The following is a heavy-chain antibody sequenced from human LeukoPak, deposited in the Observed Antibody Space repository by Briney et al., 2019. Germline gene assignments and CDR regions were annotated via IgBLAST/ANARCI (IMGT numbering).Heavy chain of an antibody. D-gene: IGHD3-3*01. Sequence: GGSLRLSCAASGFSFNSDGMHWVRQAPGKGLEWVAVISYDGGIKYYADSVKGRFTISRDNSENTLYLQMNSLRAEDTAVYYCAKSTQITVFGVPPPDSWGQGTLVTVSS. V-gene: IGHV3-30*18. CDR3: AKSTQITVFGVPPPDS. J-gene: IGHJ5*01. CDR1: GFSFNSDG. CDR2: ISYDGGIK.